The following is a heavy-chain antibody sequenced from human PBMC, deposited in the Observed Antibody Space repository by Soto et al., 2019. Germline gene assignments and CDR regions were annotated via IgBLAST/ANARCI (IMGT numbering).Heavy chain of an antibody. CDR1: GGSISSYY. D-gene: IGHD3-3*01. V-gene: IGHV4-59*01. Sequence: SETLSLTCTVSGGSISSYYWSWIRQPPGKGLEWIGYIYYSESTNYNPSLKSRVTISVDTSKNQFSLKLSSVTAADTAVYYCALTFYYDFWSGPRIDYWGQGTLVTVSS. J-gene: IGHJ4*02. CDR3: ALTFYYDFWSGPRIDY. CDR2: IYYSEST.